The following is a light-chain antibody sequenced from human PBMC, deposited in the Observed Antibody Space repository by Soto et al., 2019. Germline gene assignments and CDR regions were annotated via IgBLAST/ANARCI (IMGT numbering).Light chain of an antibody. J-gene: IGKJ1*01. Sequence: EIVLTQSPGTLSLYPGERATLSCRASQSVSSNYLAWYQQKPGQAPRLLIYDASSRATGILDRFSGSGSGTDFTLTISRLEPEDFAVYSCQQYGSSPPWTFGQGTKVDIK. V-gene: IGKV3-20*01. CDR2: DAS. CDR3: QQYGSSPPWT. CDR1: QSVSSNY.